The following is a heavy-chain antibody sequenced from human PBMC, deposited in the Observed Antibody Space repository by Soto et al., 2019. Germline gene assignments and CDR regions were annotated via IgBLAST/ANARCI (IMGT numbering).Heavy chain of an antibody. Sequence: PGGSLRLSCAASGFTFSSYSMNWVRQAPGKGLEWVSSISSSSSYIYYADSVKGRFTIARDNAKNSLYLQMNSLRAEDTALYYCARYVAGTQGFDYWGQGTLVTVSS. J-gene: IGHJ4*02. CDR3: ARYVAGTQGFDY. V-gene: IGHV3-21*01. CDR2: ISSSSSYI. D-gene: IGHD6-19*01. CDR1: GFTFSSYS.